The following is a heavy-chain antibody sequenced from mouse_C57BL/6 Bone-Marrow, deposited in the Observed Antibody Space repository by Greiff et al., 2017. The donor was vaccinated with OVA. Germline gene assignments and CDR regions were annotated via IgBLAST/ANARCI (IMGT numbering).Heavy chain of an antibody. CDR1: GFSLTSYG. D-gene: IGHD1-1*01. CDR2: IWSDGST. J-gene: IGHJ1*03. V-gene: IGHV2-6-1*01. Sequence: VQLQESGPGLVAPSQSLSITCTVSGFSLTSYGVHWVRQPPGKGLEWLVVIWSDGSTTYNSALKSRLSISKDNSKSQVFLKMNSLQTDDTAMYYCARHGYYGSSYAWYFDVWGTGTTVTVSS. CDR3: ARHGYYGSSYAWYFDV.